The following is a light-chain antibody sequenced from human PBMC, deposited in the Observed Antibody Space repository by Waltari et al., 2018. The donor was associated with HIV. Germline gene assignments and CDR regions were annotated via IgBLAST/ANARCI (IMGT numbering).Light chain of an antibody. V-gene: IGKV4-1*01. Sequence: DIVMTQSPDSLGVSLGERATINCKSSQSGLYSSNNKNYLAWYQQKQGQPPKLLIYWASTRESGVPDRFSGSGSGTDFTLTISSLQAEDVAVYYCQQYYTTLTFGPGTKVDIK. CDR1: QSGLYSSNNKNY. CDR2: WAS. CDR3: QQYYTTLT. J-gene: IGKJ3*01.